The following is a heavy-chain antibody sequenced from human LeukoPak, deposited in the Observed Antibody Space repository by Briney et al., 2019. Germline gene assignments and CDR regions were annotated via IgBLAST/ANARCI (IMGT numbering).Heavy chain of an antibody. CDR3: ARAIGASSGDLNWFDP. D-gene: IGHD3-10*01. J-gene: IGHJ5*02. Sequence: ASVKVSCKASGYTFTSYGISWVRQAPGQGLEWMGWISAYNGNTNYAQKLQGRVTMTTDTSTSTAYMELRSPRSDDTAVYYCARAIGASSGDLNWFDPWGQGTLVTVSS. V-gene: IGHV1-18*01. CDR2: ISAYNGNT. CDR1: GYTFTSYG.